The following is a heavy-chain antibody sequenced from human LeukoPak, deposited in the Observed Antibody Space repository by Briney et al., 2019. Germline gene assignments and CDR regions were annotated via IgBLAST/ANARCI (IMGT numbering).Heavy chain of an antibody. CDR1: GGSISSYY. D-gene: IGHD1-7*01. J-gene: IGHJ4*02. V-gene: IGHV4-59*01. CDR3: ARDSIHRRTTPFDY. CDR2: TYYSGST. Sequence: PSETLSLTCTVSGGSISSYYWSWIRQPPGKGLEWIGYTYYSGSTNYNPSLKGRVTISVDTSKNQFSLKLRSVTAADTAVYYCARDSIHRRTTPFDYWGQGTLVTVSS.